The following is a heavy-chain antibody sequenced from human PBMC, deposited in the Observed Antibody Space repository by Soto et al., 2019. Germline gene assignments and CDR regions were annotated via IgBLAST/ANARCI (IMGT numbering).Heavy chain of an antibody. V-gene: IGHV3-7*01. CDR3: ARLTSRRVTPYYYYYMDV. J-gene: IGHJ6*03. CDR1: GFTFSSYW. D-gene: IGHD4-4*01. Sequence: LSLTCAASGFTFSSYWMSWVRQAPGKGLEWVANIKQDGSEKYYVDSVKGRFTISRDNAKNSLYLQMNSLRAEDTAVYYCARLTSRRVTPYYYYYMDVWGKGTTVTVSS. CDR2: IKQDGSEK.